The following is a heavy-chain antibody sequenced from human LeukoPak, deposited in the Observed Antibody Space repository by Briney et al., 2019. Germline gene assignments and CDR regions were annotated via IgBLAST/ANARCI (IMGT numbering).Heavy chain of an antibody. CDR1: GYTFTSYG. Sequence: ASVKVSCKASGYTFTSYGISWVRQAPGQGLEWMGWISAYNGNTNYAQKLQGRVTMTTDTSTSTAYMELRSLRPDDTAVYYCARLNDFWSGYHPHWYFDLWGRGTLVTVSS. V-gene: IGHV1-18*01. D-gene: IGHD3-3*01. CDR2: ISAYNGNT. CDR3: ARLNDFWSGYHPHWYFDL. J-gene: IGHJ2*01.